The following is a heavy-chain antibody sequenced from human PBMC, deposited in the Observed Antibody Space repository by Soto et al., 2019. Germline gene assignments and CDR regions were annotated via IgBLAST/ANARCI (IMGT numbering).Heavy chain of an antibody. Sequence: QLQLQESGPGLVRSSETLSLTCSVSGASSSTSSDFLGWIRQAPGKRLEWIGNVYQSGTTRLNPSLKSRMSIFVDRSKNQFSLELNSATAADRAVYYCARQPESTSYFDYWGQGILVTVSS. CDR1: GASSSTSSDF. J-gene: IGHJ4*02. CDR3: ARQPESTSYFDY. D-gene: IGHD2-2*01. CDR2: VYQSGTT. V-gene: IGHV4-39*01.